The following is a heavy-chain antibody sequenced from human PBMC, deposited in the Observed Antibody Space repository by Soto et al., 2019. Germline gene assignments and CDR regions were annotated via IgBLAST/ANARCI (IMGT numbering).Heavy chain of an antibody. Sequence: SETLSLTCTVSGGSISGSTYYWGWIRQPPGKGLEYIGSTYYSGRTYYNPSLKSRVTVSVDTSKNQFSLNLNSVTAADTAVYYCAGDVRVRAERWRVPGWFDPWGQGTLVTVSS. D-gene: IGHD6-19*01. CDR3: AGDVRVRAERWRVPGWFDP. CDR2: TYYSGRT. CDR1: GGSISGSTYY. V-gene: IGHV4-39*02. J-gene: IGHJ5*02.